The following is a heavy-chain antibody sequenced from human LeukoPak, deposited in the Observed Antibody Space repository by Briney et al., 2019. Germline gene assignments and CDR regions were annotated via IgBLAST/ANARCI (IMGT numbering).Heavy chain of an antibody. CDR2: IRYDGSNK. CDR3: ARDRNYCSSDRCYDVFDI. V-gene: IGHV3-30*02. CDR1: GFTFSSYG. J-gene: IGHJ3*02. Sequence: GGSLRLSCAASGFTFSSYGMHWVRQAPGKGLEWVAFIRYDGSNKYYADSVKGRFTISRDNSKNMLYLQMNSLRAEDTAVYYCARDRNYCSSDRCYDVFDIWGQGTMVTVSS. D-gene: IGHD6-19*01.